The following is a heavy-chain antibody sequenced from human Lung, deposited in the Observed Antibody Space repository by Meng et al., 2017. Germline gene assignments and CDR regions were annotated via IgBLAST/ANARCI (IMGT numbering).Heavy chain of an antibody. Sequence: QVQLVQSGAAVKKPGASVQVSCKASGYTFIDYDIHWVRQAPGQGLEWMGRINPNSGGTNYVQKFQGRVTMTRDTSISTAYMELTRLRSDDTAIYYCARENVGDGGYDFDFWGRGTLVTVSS. D-gene: IGHD5-12*01. CDR1: GYTFIDYD. J-gene: IGHJ4*02. V-gene: IGHV1-2*06. CDR2: INPNSGGT. CDR3: ARENVGDGGYDFDF.